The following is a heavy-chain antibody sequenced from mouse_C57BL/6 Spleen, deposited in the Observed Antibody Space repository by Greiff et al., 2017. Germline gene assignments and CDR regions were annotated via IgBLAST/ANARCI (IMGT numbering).Heavy chain of an antibody. CDR2: IYPGSGST. D-gene: IGHD1-1*01. V-gene: IGHV1-55*01. CDR1: GYTFTSYW. Sequence: VQLQQPGAELVKPGASVKMSCKASGYTFTSYWITWVKQRPGQGLEWIGDIYPGSGSTNYNEKLKSKATLTVDTSSSTAYMQLSSLTSEDSAVYYCARLDGSSDAMDYWGQGTSVTVSS. CDR3: ARLDGSSDAMDY. J-gene: IGHJ4*01.